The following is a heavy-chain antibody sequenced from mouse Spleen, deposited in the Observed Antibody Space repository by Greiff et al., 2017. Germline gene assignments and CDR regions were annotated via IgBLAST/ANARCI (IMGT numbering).Heavy chain of an antibody. J-gene: IGHJ2*01. CDR2: IYPSDSYT. CDR1: GYTFTSYW. Sequence: QVQLQQSGAELVKPGASVKLSCKASGYTFTSYWINWVKQRPGQGLEWIGNIYPSDSYTNYNQKFKDKATLTVDKSSSTAYMQLSSPTSEDSAVYYCTSTTVVARYYFDYWGQGTTLTVSS. V-gene: IGHV1-69*02. D-gene: IGHD1-1*01. CDR3: TSTTVVARYYFDY.